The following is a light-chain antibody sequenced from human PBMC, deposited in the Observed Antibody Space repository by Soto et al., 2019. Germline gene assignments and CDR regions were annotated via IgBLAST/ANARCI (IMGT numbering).Light chain of an antibody. Sequence: DTVRTQSPDSLAVSMGERATINCKSSQNILYNSNNKNYLAWYQQKPGQPPRLLIYWASTRESGVPDRFSGSGSETDFTLTISSLQAEDVAVYYCQQYYDTPYTFGQGTKLEIK. J-gene: IGKJ2*01. CDR1: QNILYNSNNKNY. CDR2: WAS. V-gene: IGKV4-1*01. CDR3: QQYYDTPYT.